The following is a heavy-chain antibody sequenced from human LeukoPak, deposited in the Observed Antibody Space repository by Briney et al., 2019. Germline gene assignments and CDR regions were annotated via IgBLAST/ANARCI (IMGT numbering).Heavy chain of an antibody. V-gene: IGHV3-33*01. CDR2: IWYDGSNK. CDR1: GFTFSSYG. J-gene: IGHJ4*02. D-gene: IGHD2/OR15-2a*01. Sequence: PGRSLRLSCAASGFTFSSYGMHWVRQAPGKGLEWVAVIWYDGSNKYYADSVKGRFTISRDNSKNTLYLQMNSLRAEDTAVYYCAREPRTFYGRLYYFDYWGQGTLVTVSS. CDR3: AREPRTFYGRLYYFDY.